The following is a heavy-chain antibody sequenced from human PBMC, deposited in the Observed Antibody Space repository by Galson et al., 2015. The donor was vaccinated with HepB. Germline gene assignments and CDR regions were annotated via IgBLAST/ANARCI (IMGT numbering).Heavy chain of an antibody. CDR2: IIPILGIA. D-gene: IGHD6-13*01. J-gene: IGHJ5*02. Sequence: SVKVSCKASGGTFSSYTISWVRQAPGQGLEWMGRIIPILGIANYAQKFQGRVTITADKSTSTAYMELSSLRSEDTAVYYCARLAAAGIMGVDPWGQGTLVTVSS. V-gene: IGHV1-69*02. CDR3: ARLAAAGIMGVDP. CDR1: GGTFSSYT.